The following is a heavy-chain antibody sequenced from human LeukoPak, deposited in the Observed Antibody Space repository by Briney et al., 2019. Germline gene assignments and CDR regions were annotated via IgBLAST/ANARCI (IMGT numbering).Heavy chain of an antibody. J-gene: IGHJ4*02. CDR2: IWYDGSNK. CDR3: ARKRAAAGKDFDY. V-gene: IGHV3-33*01. CDR1: GFTFSSYG. D-gene: IGHD6-13*01. Sequence: GGSLRLSCAASGFTFSSYGMHWVRQAPGKGLEWVAVIWYDGSNKYYADSVKGRFTISRDNSKNTLYLQMKSLRAEDTAVYYCARKRAAAGKDFDYWGQGTLVTVSS.